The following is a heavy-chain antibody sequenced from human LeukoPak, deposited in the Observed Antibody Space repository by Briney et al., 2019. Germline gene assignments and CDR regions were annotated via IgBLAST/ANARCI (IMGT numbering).Heavy chain of an antibody. V-gene: IGHV3-23*01. CDR3: AIMHGYYDGTGYWVQ. J-gene: IGHJ1*01. CDR1: GFTFGSYG. Sequence: GGSLRVSCAASGFTFGSYGMSWVRQARGKGLEWVSFITTNGGRTSYADSVEGRFTISRDNPRNTLYMQMNSLRDEDTAVYYCAIMHGYYDGTGYWVQWGQGTLVTVSS. D-gene: IGHD3-22*01. CDR2: ITTNGGRT.